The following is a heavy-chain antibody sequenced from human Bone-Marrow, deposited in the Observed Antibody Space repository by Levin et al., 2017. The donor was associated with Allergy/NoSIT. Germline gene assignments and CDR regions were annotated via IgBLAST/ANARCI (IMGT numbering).Heavy chain of an antibody. CDR1: GFSFTLFG. D-gene: IGHD3-16*02. V-gene: IGHV3-30*18. CDR2: ISYDGSNK. CDR3: AKVYYDYVWGTYRDALDAFHI. Sequence: GESLKISCAVSGFSFTLFGMHWVRQAPGKGLEWMAFISYDGSNKYYADSVKGRFTISRDNSKNTLFLQMNSLRAEDTAIYYCAKVYYDYVWGTYRDALDAFHIWGQGTMVTVSS. J-gene: IGHJ3*02.